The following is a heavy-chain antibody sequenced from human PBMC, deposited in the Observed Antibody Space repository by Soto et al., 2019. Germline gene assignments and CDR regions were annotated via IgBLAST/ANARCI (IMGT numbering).Heavy chain of an antibody. CDR2: ISWNSGSI. CDR3: AKDIQRGPYCSGGSCYPDLGYYYYMDV. V-gene: IGHV3-9*01. D-gene: IGHD2-15*01. CDR1: GFTFSSYA. J-gene: IGHJ6*03. Sequence: GGSLRLSCAASGFTFSSYAMSWVRQAPGKGLEWVSGISWNSGSIGYADSVKGRFTISRDNAKNSLYLQMNSLRAEDTALYYCAKDIQRGPYCSGGSCYPDLGYYYYMDVWGKGTTVTVSS.